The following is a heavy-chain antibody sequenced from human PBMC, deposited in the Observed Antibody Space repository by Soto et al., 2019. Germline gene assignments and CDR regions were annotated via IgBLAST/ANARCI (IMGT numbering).Heavy chain of an antibody. CDR3: AREKEDYYDNSGYSYYFDY. D-gene: IGHD3-22*01. V-gene: IGHV3-7*01. J-gene: IGHJ4*02. CDR1: GFTFSRYW. Sequence: EVQLVESGGGLVQPGGSLRLSCAASGFTFSRYWMSWVRQAPGKGLEWVANIKHGGSERYYVDSVKGRFTISGDNAKNSLCLQMNSLRAEDTAVYYCAREKEDYYDNSGYSYYFDYWGQGTLVTVSS. CDR2: IKHGGSER.